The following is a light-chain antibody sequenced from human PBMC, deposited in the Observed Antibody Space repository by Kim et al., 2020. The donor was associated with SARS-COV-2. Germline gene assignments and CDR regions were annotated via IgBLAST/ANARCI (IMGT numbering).Light chain of an antibody. CDR2: GAS. CDR1: QDIRYY. V-gene: IGKV1-27*01. J-gene: IGKJ1*01. CDR3: QKYSSAPPWT. Sequence: SAGDRVTITCRASQDIRYYVAWYQQKSGKPPKLLISGASTLHSGVPSRFSGFGSGTDFTLTISSLQPEDVATYYCQKYSSAPPWTFGQGTKVDIK.